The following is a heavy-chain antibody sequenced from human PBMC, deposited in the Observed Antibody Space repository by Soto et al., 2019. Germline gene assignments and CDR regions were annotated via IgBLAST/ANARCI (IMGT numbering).Heavy chain of an antibody. Sequence: SEALSLTCTVSGGSVSRGSYYWSWIRQPPGKGLEWIGYIYYSGSTNYNPSLKSRVTISVDTSKNQFSLKLSSVTAADTAVYYCARTIFGVVMGSLPSKNWFDPWGQGTLVTVS. CDR2: IYYSGST. CDR1: GGSVSRGSYY. J-gene: IGHJ5*02. D-gene: IGHD3-3*01. CDR3: ARTIFGVVMGSLPSKNWFDP. V-gene: IGHV4-61*01.